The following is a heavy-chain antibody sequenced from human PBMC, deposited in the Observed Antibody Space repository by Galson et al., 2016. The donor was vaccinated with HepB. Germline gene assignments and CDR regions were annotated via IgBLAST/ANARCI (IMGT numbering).Heavy chain of an antibody. V-gene: IGHV3-53*01. CDR3: VRDTWKWGYNYASDASDI. J-gene: IGHJ3*02. CDR1: GFSVSSNY. Sequence: SLRLPCAASGFSVSSNYMSWVRQTPGKGLEWVSVIHIGGSTYYGDSVKGRVTISRDNSKNTVYLQMNSLRAEDTAVYFCVRDTWKWGYNYASDASDIWGRGTMVTVSS. D-gene: IGHD5-18*01. CDR2: IHIGGST.